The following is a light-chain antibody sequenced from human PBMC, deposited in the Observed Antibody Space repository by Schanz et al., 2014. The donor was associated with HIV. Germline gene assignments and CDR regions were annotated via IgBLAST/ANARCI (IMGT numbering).Light chain of an antibody. CDR1: QSVSSSH. Sequence: EIVMTQSPATLSLSPGERATLSCRASQSVSSSHLVWYQQKPGQAPRLLIYGASTRATGIPARFSGSGSGTEFTLTISSLQSEDFAVYYCQQYNNWWTFGQGTKVEIK. V-gene: IGKV3-15*01. CDR3: QQYNNWWT. CDR2: GAS. J-gene: IGKJ1*01.